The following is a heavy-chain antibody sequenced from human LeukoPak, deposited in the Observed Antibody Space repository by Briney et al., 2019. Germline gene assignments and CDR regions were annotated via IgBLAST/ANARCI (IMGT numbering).Heavy chain of an antibody. CDR3: ARPGIALDAFYYFDY. V-gene: IGHV3-74*01. J-gene: IGHJ4*02. Sequence: GGSLRLSCAASGFTFSSYWMHWVRQAPGKGLVWVSRISGDESSTTYADSVKGRFTITRDNAKNTLYLQMNSLRVEDTAVYYCARPGIALDAFYYFDYWGQGTLVTVSS. D-gene: IGHD6-19*01. CDR1: GFTFSSYW. CDR2: ISGDESST.